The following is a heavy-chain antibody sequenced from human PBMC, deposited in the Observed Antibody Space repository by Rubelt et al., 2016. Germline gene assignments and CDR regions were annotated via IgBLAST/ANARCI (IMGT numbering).Heavy chain of an antibody. CDR1: VGSVSSGSHY. J-gene: IGHJ5*02. CDR3: VRHSYGAYLGGS. D-gene: IGHD4/OR15-4a*01. Sequence: GSGPGLVKPSETLSLTCSVSVGSVSSGSHYWTWIRQPPGKGLEWIGYIYHSGSTNYNSSLECRVTISVDTSNNDFSLKLISVTAEDTAVYYCVRHSYGAYLGGSWGQGILVIVSS. CDR2: IYHSGST. V-gene: IGHV4-61*01.